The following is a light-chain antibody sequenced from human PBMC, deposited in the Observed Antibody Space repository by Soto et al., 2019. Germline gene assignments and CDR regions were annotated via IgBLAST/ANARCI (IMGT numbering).Light chain of an antibody. CDR3: QQYDNWPPT. CDR2: GAS. J-gene: IGKJ5*01. Sequence: EIVMTQSPAPLSVSPGERATLSWRASQILRSDLAWYQQKPGQAPRLLIYGASTRATDIPARFSGSGSGTEFTLTISSLQSEDFAVYYCQQYDNWPPTFGQGTRLEIK. V-gene: IGKV3-15*01. CDR1: QILRSD.